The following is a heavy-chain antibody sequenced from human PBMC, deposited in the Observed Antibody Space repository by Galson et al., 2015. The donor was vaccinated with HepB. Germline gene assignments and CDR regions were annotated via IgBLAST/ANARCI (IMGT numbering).Heavy chain of an antibody. J-gene: IGHJ6*02. CDR2: ITWNSGTI. CDR3: AKSRGSYYYGLDV. V-gene: IGHV3-9*01. D-gene: IGHD3-16*01. CDR1: GFTFDDFA. Sequence: SLRLSCAASGFTFDDFAMHWVRQAPGKGLQWVSGITWNSGTIDYADSVKSRFTISRDNAKNSVYLQMNSLRDEDTALYYCAKSRGSYYYGLDVWGQGTRVTVSS.